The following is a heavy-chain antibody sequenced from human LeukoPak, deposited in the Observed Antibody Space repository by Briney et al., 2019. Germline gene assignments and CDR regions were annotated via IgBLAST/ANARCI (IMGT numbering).Heavy chain of an antibody. D-gene: IGHD2-15*01. CDR3: TRDRGGSPTDVFDY. CDR2: ITDVGDI. J-gene: IGHJ4*02. Sequence: GGSLRLSCAASGFTFSSYAMSWVRQAPGKGLEWVSAITDVGDIFYTYSVRGRFTISRDNSKNTVYMQMDGLRAEDTAVYYCTRDRGGSPTDVFDYWGQGTLVTVSS. V-gene: IGHV3-23*01. CDR1: GFTFSSYA.